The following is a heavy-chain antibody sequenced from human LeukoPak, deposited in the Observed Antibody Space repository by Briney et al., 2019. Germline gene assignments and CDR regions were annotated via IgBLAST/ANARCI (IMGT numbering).Heavy chain of an antibody. V-gene: IGHV4-4*02. D-gene: IGHD1-26*01. CDR1: GGSISSSNW. Sequence: SETPSLTCAVSGGSISSSNWWSWVRQPPGKGLEWIGEIYHSGSANQNPSLKSRVSMSLDKSKNQFSLRLTSVTAADTAVYYCARIPSGSYGIFDYWRQGTLVTVSS. J-gene: IGHJ4*02. CDR3: ARIPSGSYGIFDY. CDR2: IYHSGSA.